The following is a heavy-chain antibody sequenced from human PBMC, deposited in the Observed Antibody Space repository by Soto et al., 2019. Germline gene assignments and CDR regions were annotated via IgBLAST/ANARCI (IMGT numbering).Heavy chain of an antibody. CDR3: ARWGLIGSGWGDHFDY. J-gene: IGHJ4*02. Sequence: QVQLVQSGAEVKKPGASVKVSCKASGYTFTTSYIDWVRQAPGQGLEWMGKINPSTGGASYAQKCQGRVHVTRATSAAPGYLDLSSLASEDTGVYYRARWGLIGSGWGDHFDYGGQGTLGTVSS. D-gene: IGHD6-19*01. CDR1: GYTFTTSY. CDR2: INPSTGGA. V-gene: IGHV1-46*01.